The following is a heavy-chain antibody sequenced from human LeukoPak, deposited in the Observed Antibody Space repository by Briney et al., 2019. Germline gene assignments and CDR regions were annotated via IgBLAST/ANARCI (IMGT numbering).Heavy chain of an antibody. CDR1: GGSISSYY. V-gene: IGHV4-59*12. J-gene: IGHJ4*02. Sequence: SETLSLTCTVSGGSISSYYWSWIRQPPGKGLEWIGYIYYSGSTNYNPSLKSRVTISVDTSKNQFSLKLSSVTAADTAVYYCAREGDSSGYYEGDYWGQGTLVTVSS. CDR3: AREGDSSGYYEGDY. CDR2: IYYSGST. D-gene: IGHD3-22*01.